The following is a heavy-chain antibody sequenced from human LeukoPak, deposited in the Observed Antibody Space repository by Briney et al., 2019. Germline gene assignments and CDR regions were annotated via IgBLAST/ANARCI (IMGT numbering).Heavy chain of an antibody. Sequence: GGSLRLSCSVSVFTFSTYVMHSVRQAPGKGLEYVSAISSNGDNAYYADSVKGRFTISRDNSKNTLYLQMSSLRADDTAVYYCVRGTGYWGQGTLVTVSS. CDR2: ISSNGDNA. V-gene: IGHV3-64D*06. CDR3: VRGTGY. J-gene: IGHJ4*02. CDR1: VFTFSTYV.